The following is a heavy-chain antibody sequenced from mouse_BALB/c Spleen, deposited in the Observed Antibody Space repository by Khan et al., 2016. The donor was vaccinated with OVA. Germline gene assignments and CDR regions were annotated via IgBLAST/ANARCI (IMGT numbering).Heavy chain of an antibody. CDR2: INPSSGGT. Sequence: VQLQQSGAELVKPGASVRLSCKASGYTFTSYYLYWVKQRPGQGLEWIGDINPSSGGTNCNEKFKSKATLTVDKSSSTAYIQLNSLTSEDSAVYYCTRSGYVSFAYWGQGTLVTVSA. CDR1: GYTFTSYY. CDR3: TRSGYVSFAY. V-gene: IGHV1S81*02. D-gene: IGHD3-2*02. J-gene: IGHJ3*01.